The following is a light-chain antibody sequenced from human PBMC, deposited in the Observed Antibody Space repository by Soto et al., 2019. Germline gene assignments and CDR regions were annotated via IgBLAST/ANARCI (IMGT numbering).Light chain of an antibody. Sequence: DIQMTQSPSTLSASVGDRVTITCRASQSISSWLAWYQQKPGKAPKLLIYKASSLESGVPSRFSGSGSGTEFTLTISSLQPDDFATYYCQQYNSHTFDQGTKVEIK. V-gene: IGKV1-5*03. CDR2: KAS. CDR1: QSISSW. J-gene: IGKJ1*01. CDR3: QQYNSHT.